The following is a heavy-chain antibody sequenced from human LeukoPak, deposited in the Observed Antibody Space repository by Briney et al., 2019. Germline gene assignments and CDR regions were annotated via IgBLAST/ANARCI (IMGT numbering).Heavy chain of an antibody. J-gene: IGHJ5*02. CDR1: VDSISRSTYY. CDR2: AYTTGST. Sequence: SGTLSLTCTVSVDSISRSTYYWNWIRQSAGEGLEWIGRAYTTGSTNYNPSPKSRVTISPETSNNQFSLKLLSVTAAATAIYYCARSAIAWHGWFDPWGQGTLVTVSS. D-gene: IGHD2-21*01. CDR3: ARSAIAWHGWFDP. V-gene: IGHV4-61*02.